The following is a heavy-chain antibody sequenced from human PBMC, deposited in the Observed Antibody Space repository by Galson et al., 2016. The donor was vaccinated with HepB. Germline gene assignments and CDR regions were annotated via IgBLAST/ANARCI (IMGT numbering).Heavy chain of an antibody. CDR1: GFIVSDSY. Sequence: SLRLSCAASGFIVSDSYITWIRQAPGKGLEWVSLIYAGGSTYYADSVKGRFTISRDNSKNMLYLQMSSLRAEDTAVYYCARGDIGHNFALGYFFESWGQGTLVTVSA. CDR3: ARGDIGHNFALGYFFES. D-gene: IGHD1-20*01. CDR2: IYAGGST. J-gene: IGHJ4*02. V-gene: IGHV3-53*01.